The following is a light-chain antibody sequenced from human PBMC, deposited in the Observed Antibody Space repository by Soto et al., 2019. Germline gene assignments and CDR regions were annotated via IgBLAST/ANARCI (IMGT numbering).Light chain of an antibody. V-gene: IGLV2-8*01. CDR1: SSDVGGYDY. Sequence: QSALTPPPSASGSPGQSVTISCTGTSSDVGGYDYVSWYQQHPGEAPKLMIYEVTKRPSGVPDRFSGSKSGNTASLTASGLQAEDEADYYCSSYAGSNNFVFGTGTKVTVL. CDR2: EVT. CDR3: SSYAGSNNFV. J-gene: IGLJ1*01.